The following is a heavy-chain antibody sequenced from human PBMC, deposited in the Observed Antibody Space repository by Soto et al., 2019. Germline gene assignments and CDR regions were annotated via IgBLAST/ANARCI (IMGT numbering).Heavy chain of an antibody. J-gene: IGHJ6*02. CDR1: GGTFSSYA. CDR2: IIPIFGTA. V-gene: IGHV1-69*01. Sequence: QVQLVQSGAEVKKPGSSVKVSCKASGGTFSSYAISWVRQAPGQGLEWMGGIIPIFGTANYAQKFQGRVMITADESTSTAYMELSSLRSEDTAVYYCAGRYCSSTSCPTAAGYYYYYGMDVWGQGTTVTVSS. CDR3: AGRYCSSTSCPTAAGYYYYYGMDV. D-gene: IGHD2-2*01.